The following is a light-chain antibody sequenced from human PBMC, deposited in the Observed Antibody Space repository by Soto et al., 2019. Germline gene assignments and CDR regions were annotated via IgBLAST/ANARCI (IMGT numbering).Light chain of an antibody. J-gene: IGLJ2*01. CDR2: GIS. Sequence: QSVLTQPPSVSGAPGQRVTISCTGSSSNIGAGYDVHWYQQLPGTAPQLLIYGISNRPSGVPDRFSGSKSATSASLAITGLQAEDEADYYCQSYDSSLSGSVFGGGTKVTVL. CDR1: SSNIGAGYD. CDR3: QSYDSSLSGSV. V-gene: IGLV1-40*01.